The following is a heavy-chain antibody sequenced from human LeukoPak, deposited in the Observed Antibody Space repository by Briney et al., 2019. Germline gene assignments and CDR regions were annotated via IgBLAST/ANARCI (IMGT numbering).Heavy chain of an antibody. J-gene: IGHJ3*02. Sequence: GGSLRLSCAASGFTFSSYGMHWVRQAPGKGLEWVAVISYDGSNKYYADSVRGRFTISRDNSKNTLYLQMNSLRAEDTAVYYCARTFLNEVRAFDIWGQGTMVTVSS. CDR2: ISYDGSNK. CDR3: ARTFLNEVRAFDI. CDR1: GFTFSSYG. V-gene: IGHV3-30*03. D-gene: IGHD3-10*01.